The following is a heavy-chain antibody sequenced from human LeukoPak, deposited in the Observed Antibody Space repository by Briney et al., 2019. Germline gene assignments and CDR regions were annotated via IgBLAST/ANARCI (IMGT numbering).Heavy chain of an antibody. V-gene: IGHV3-74*01. Sequence: QSGGSLRLSCVASGFTFSENWTHWVRQAPGKGLAWVSHINRDGGLTNYADSVKGRFTISRDNARNTVYLQMSSLRVEDTAIYFCAREEHRLAEAGTSAFDLGGQGTLVTVSP. CDR1: GFTFSENW. J-gene: IGHJ3*01. D-gene: IGHD6-13*01. CDR2: INRDGGLT. CDR3: AREEHRLAEAGTSAFDL.